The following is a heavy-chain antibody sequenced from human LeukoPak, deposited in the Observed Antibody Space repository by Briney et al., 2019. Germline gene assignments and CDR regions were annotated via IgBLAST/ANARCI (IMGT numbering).Heavy chain of an antibody. V-gene: IGHV4-59*08. CDR3: AKGAGPPWFDP. CDR2: IYYSGST. J-gene: IGHJ5*02. Sequence: PSETLSLTCTVSGVSISSYYWSWLRQPPGKGLEWLGYIYYSGSTNYNPSLKSRVTISVDTSNNQFSLKLNSVTAADTAVYYGAKGAGPPWFDPWGQGTLVTVSS. CDR1: GVSISSYY. D-gene: IGHD6-19*01.